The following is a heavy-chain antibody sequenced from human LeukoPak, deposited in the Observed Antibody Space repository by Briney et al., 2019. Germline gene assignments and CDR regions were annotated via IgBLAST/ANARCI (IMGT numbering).Heavy chain of an antibody. D-gene: IGHD3-22*01. CDR2: IYSGGTT. Sequence: GGSLRLSCAASGFTVSSNYMSWVRQAPGKGLEWVSVIYSGGTTYYADSVKGRFTISRDNSKNTLYLQMNSLRAEDTAVYYCARDHYDSSGYYYGYFQHWGQGTLVTVSS. CDR3: ARDHYDSSGYYYGYFQH. J-gene: IGHJ1*01. V-gene: IGHV3-53*01. CDR1: GFTVSSNY.